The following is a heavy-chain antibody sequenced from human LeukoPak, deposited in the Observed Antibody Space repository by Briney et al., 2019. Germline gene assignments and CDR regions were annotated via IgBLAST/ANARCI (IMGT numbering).Heavy chain of an antibody. Sequence: PSETLSLTCTVSGGSISSNNYYWGWIRQPPGKGLEWFGSIDYSGSTNYNPSLKSQVTISVDTSKNQFSLKVTSVTAADTAVYYCAKIGGYMVRGVENWFDPWGQGTLVTVSS. CDR3: AKIGGYMVRGVENWFDP. CDR2: IDYSGST. J-gene: IGHJ5*02. D-gene: IGHD3-10*01. V-gene: IGHV4-39*01. CDR1: GGSISSNNYY.